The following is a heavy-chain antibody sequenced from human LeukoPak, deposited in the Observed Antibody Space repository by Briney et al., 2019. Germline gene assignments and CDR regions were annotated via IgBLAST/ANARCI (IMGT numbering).Heavy chain of an antibody. V-gene: IGHV3-7*03. CDR1: GFTFSSHW. J-gene: IGHJ4*02. CDR3: ASDPARDYYDTSGYFRWVDY. Sequence: PGGSLRLSCAASGFTFSSHWMNWVRQAPGKGLEWVANISQDGSEKYYVDSVKGRFTISRDNAKNSLYLQMNSLRAEDTALYYCASDPARDYYDTSGYFRWVDYWGQGTLVTVSS. CDR2: ISQDGSEK. D-gene: IGHD3-22*01.